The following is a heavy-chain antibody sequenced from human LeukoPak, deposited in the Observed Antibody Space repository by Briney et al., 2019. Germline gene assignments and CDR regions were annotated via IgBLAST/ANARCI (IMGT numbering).Heavy chain of an antibody. J-gene: IGHJ4*02. Sequence: SETLSLTCAVYGGSFSGYYWTWIRQPPGKGLEWIGEINHSGSTNYNPSLKSRVTISVDTSKNQFSLKLSSVTAADTAVYYCARQGDYGDYFVDYWGQGTLVTVSS. D-gene: IGHD4-17*01. V-gene: IGHV4-34*01. CDR2: INHSGST. CDR1: GGSFSGYY. CDR3: ARQGDYGDYFVDY.